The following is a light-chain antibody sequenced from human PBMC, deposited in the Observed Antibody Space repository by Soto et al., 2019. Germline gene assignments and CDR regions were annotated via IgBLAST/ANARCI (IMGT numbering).Light chain of an antibody. Sequence: EVVLTQSPGTLSLFPGERATLSCRASQSVSSYLAWYQQKPGQAPRLLIYDASNRATGIPARFSGSGSGTDFTLTISSLEPEDFAVYYCQQRSNWPTFGGGTKVDIK. V-gene: IGKV3-11*01. CDR2: DAS. CDR1: QSVSSY. CDR3: QQRSNWPT. J-gene: IGKJ4*01.